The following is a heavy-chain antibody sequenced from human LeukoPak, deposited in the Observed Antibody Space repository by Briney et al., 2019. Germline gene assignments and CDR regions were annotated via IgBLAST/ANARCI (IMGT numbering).Heavy chain of an antibody. CDR3: AKDFRYCSSTSCYVSDY. Sequence: PGGSLRLSCAASGFTFSSYAMSWVRQAPGKGLEWVSAISGSGGSTYYADSVKGRFTISRDNSKNTLYLQMNSLRAEDTAVYYCAKDFRYCSSTSCYVSDYWGQGTLVTVSS. J-gene: IGHJ4*02. D-gene: IGHD2-2*01. V-gene: IGHV3-23*01. CDR1: GFTFSSYA. CDR2: ISGSGGST.